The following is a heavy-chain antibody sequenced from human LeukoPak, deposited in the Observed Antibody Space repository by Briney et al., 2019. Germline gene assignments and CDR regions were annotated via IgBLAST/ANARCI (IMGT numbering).Heavy chain of an antibody. Sequence: GGTLRLSCAASGFTVSSNYMSWVRQAPGKGLEWLTFIRYDGGYKYYTDSVKGRFTISRDNSKNTLYLQMNSLRGDDTAVYFCAKDNLGAIDYWGQGTLVTVSS. CDR1: GFTVSSNY. CDR3: AKDNLGAIDY. J-gene: IGHJ4*02. D-gene: IGHD1-14*01. CDR2: IRYDGGYK. V-gene: IGHV3-30*02.